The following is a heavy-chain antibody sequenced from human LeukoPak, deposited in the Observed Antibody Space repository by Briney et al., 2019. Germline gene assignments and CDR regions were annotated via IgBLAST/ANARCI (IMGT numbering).Heavy chain of an antibody. V-gene: IGHV3-48*03. CDR3: ARAGTDSSGCYYVDY. Sequence: GGSLRLSCVASGFTFSSYEMNWVHQAPGKGLEWVSYISSSGSTIYYVDSVKGRFTISRDNAKNSLYLQMNSLRAEDTSAYYCARAGTDSSGCYYVDYWGQGTLVTVSS. D-gene: IGHD3-22*01. CDR1: GFTFSSYE. J-gene: IGHJ4*02. CDR2: ISSSGSTI.